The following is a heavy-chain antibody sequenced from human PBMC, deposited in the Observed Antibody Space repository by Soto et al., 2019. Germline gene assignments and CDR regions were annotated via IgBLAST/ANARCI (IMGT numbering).Heavy chain of an antibody. D-gene: IGHD3-10*01. CDR1: GFTFSSYS. CDR3: ARDSNLDSGSGTLNGMDV. Sequence: EVQLVESGGGLVKPGGSLRLSCAASGFTFSSYSMNWVRQAPGKGLECVSSISSSSSYIYYADSVKGRFTISRDNAKNSLYLQMNSLGADATAVYYCARDSNLDSGSGTLNGMDVWGQGTTVTVSS. CDR2: ISSSSSYI. V-gene: IGHV3-21*01. J-gene: IGHJ6*02.